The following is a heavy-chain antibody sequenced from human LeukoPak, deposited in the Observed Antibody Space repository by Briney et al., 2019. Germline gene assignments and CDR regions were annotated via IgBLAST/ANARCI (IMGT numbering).Heavy chain of an antibody. Sequence: GRSLRLSCEASGFIFRNFAMHWVRQAPGKGLEWVTFISYDASEKSYADSAKGRFTISRDNSNNRLYLQMDSLRVEDTAVYFCAKPFAKWDLGSWGQGTLVTVSS. CDR2: ISYDASEK. CDR1: GFIFRNFA. CDR3: AKPFAKWDLGS. J-gene: IGHJ5*02. D-gene: IGHD1-26*01. V-gene: IGHV3-30*18.